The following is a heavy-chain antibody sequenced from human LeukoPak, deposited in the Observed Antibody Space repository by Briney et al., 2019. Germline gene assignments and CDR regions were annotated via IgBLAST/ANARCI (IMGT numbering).Heavy chain of an antibody. CDR2: IYFSGST. CDR1: LSSIISNYY. J-gene: IGHJ4*02. Sequence: PSETLSLTCSFSLSSIISNYYCGWIRPPPGKGLEWIGSIYFSGSTYYNPSLQSRVTMSVDSSKPQFSLKLSSVTAVDTAVYYCASRGCSGGSCRLPLIGPFDYWGQGTLVTVSS. V-gene: IGHV4-39*01. D-gene: IGHD2-15*01. CDR3: ASRGCSGGSCRLPLIGPFDY.